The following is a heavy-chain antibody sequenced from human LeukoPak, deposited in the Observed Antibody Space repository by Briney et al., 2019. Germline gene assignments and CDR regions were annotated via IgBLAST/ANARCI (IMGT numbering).Heavy chain of an antibody. CDR3: AKDTSLRYLDWSRGWFDP. D-gene: IGHD3-9*01. J-gene: IGHJ5*02. V-gene: IGHV3-23*01. Sequence: GGSLRLSCAASGFTFSSYAMSWVRQAPGKGLEWVSAISGSGGSTYYADSVKGRFTISRDNSKNTLYLQMNSLRAEDTAVYYCAKDTSLRYLDWSRGWFDPWGQGTLVTVSS. CDR2: ISGSGGST. CDR1: GFTFSSYA.